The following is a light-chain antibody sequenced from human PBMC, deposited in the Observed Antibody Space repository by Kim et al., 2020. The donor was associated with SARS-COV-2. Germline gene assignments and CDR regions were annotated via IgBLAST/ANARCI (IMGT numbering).Light chain of an antibody. CDR2: GAS. Sequence: DIQLTQSPSSLSASLGDTVTITCRASQGMSDFLDWYQQKPGEAPKSLIYGASTLQGGVPSRFSGTGSGKDFTLTIASLQPDDLAIYFCQQCNSHPITFGQGTRLEIK. J-gene: IGKJ5*01. CDR3: QQCNSHPIT. V-gene: IGKV1-16*01. CDR1: QGMSDF.